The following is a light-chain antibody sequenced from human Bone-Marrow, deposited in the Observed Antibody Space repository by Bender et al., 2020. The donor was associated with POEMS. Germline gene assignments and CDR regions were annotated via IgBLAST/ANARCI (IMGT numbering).Light chain of an antibody. CDR3: GSYTLSTLWV. CDR1: GSNIGGYP. V-gene: IGLV1-44*01. J-gene: IGLJ3*02. CDR2: TNN. Sequence: QSVLTQPPSVSGTPGQRVTISCSGSGSNIGGYPVNWYQQLPGTAPRLLIYTNNERPSGVPDRFSGSKSGNTASLTVSGLQAEDEADYYCGSYTLSTLWVFGGGTKLTVL.